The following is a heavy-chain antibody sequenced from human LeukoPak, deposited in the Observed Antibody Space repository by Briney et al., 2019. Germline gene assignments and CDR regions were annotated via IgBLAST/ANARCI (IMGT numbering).Heavy chain of an antibody. D-gene: IGHD3-10*01. CDR1: GLTFSTYW. CDR3: ARAGNFAFDI. J-gene: IGHJ3*02. V-gene: IGHV3-7*01. Sequence: GGSLRLSCAASGLTFSTYWMTWVRQAPGKGLEWVANIKQDGSEKNYVDSVKGRFTISRDNAKNSLYLQMNSLSAEDTAVFYCARAGNFAFDIWGQGTMVTVFS. CDR2: IKQDGSEK.